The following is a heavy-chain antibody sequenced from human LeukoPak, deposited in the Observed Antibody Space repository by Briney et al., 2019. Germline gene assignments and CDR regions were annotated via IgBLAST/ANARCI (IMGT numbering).Heavy chain of an antibody. D-gene: IGHD6-6*01. V-gene: IGHV4-39*01. CDR2: ISYSGST. J-gene: IGHJ6*02. CDR1: GGSISSGSYF. Sequence: SETLSLTCTVSGGSISSGSYFWGWIRQPPGRGLEWIGSISYSGSTYYNPSLKSRVAISVDTSKNQFSLKLSSVTAADTAVYYCASPYSSSLGFYYGMDVWGQGTTVTVSS. CDR3: ASPYSSSLGFYYGMDV.